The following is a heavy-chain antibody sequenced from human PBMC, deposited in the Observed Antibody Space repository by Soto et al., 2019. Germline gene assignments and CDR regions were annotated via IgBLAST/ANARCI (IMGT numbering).Heavy chain of an antibody. CDR2: INHSGST. CDR1: GGSFSGYY. CDR3: ERGTYRRDGYNPFDY. Sequence: ETLSRTCSVYGGSFSGYYWSWIRQPPGKGLEWIGEINHSGSTNYNPSLKSRVTISVDTSKNQFSLKLSSVTAADTAVYYCERGTYRRDGYNPFDYWGQGTLVTVYS. V-gene: IGHV4-34*01. J-gene: IGHJ4*02. D-gene: IGHD5-12*01.